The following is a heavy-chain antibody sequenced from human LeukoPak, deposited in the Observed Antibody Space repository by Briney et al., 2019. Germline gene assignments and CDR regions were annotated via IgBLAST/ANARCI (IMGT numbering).Heavy chain of an antibody. Sequence: SETLSLTCAVSGASISSYFWSWIRQPSGKGLEYIGYIGYSGSTNYNPSLKSRVTMSLDTSKNQFSLNLTSVTAADTAVYFCARAPNWNYFDDWGQGTLVTVSS. D-gene: IGHD1-20*01. CDR1: GASISSYF. CDR3: ARAPNWNYFDD. J-gene: IGHJ4*02. CDR2: IGYSGST. V-gene: IGHV4-59*01.